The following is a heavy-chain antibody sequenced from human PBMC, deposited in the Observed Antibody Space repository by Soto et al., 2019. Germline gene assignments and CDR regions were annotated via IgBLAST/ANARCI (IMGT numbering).Heavy chain of an antibody. CDR1: GYTFTSYG. D-gene: IGHD6-6*01. Sequence: GASVKASCKASGYTFTSYGIGRVRQAPGQGLEWMGWISAYNGNTNYAQKLQGRVTMTTDTSTSTAYMELRSLRSDDTAVYYCARDVRRLEYSSSSVDYWGQGTLVTVS. J-gene: IGHJ4*02. CDR2: ISAYNGNT. V-gene: IGHV1-18*01. CDR3: ARDVRRLEYSSSSVDY.